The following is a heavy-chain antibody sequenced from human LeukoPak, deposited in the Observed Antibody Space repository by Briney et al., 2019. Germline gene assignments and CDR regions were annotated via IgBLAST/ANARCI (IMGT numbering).Heavy chain of an antibody. CDR1: GRSISGSSYH. J-gene: IGHJ4*02. CDR2: ISYSGST. Sequence: SETLSLTCTVSGRSISGSSYHWAWIRQPPGKGLEWIGSISYSGSTYYSPSLKSRVTISVDTSKNQFSLKVSSMTAADTAVYYCAISTGDYWGQGTLVTVSS. CDR3: AISTGDY. D-gene: IGHD2-8*02. V-gene: IGHV4-39*01.